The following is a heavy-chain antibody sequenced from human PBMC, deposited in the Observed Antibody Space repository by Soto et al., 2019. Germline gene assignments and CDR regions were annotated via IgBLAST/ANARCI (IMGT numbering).Heavy chain of an antibody. Sequence: SETLSLTCTVSGGSISSYYWSWIRQPPGKGLEWIGYIYYSGSTNYNPSLKSRVTISVDTSKNQFSLKLSSVTAADTAVYYCARHYNTIVGVVSLSYYYYMAVWGKGTSVTV. J-gene: IGHJ6*03. CDR1: GGSISSYY. CDR3: ARHYNTIVGVVSLSYYYYMAV. D-gene: IGHD3-3*01. V-gene: IGHV4-59*08. CDR2: IYYSGST.